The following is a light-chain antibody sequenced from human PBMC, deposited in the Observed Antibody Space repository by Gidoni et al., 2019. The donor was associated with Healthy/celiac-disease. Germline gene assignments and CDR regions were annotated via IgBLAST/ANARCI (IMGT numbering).Light chain of an antibody. CDR1: QSVSSGY. Sequence: IVSTQSPGTLSLSPGARATLSCRASQSVSSGYLAWYQQKPGQAHRLLIYGASSRATGIPDRFSGSGSGTDFTLTISRLEPEDFAVYYCQQYGSSPGLTFGGGTKVEIK. CDR2: GAS. V-gene: IGKV3-20*01. J-gene: IGKJ4*01. CDR3: QQYGSSPGLT.